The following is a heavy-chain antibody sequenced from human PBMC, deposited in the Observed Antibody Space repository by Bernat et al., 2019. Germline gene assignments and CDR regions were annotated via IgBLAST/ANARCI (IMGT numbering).Heavy chain of an antibody. V-gene: IGHV3-23*04. CDR3: AKRLGLWWGPSDY. Sequence: QLVESGGGVVQPGMSLRLSCAASGFTFSSYAMSWVRQAPGKGLEWVSAISGSGGSTYYADSVKGRFTISRDNSKNTLYLQMNSLRAEDTAVYYCAKRLGLWWGPSDYWGQGTLVTVSS. CDR1: GFTFSSYA. J-gene: IGHJ4*02. CDR2: ISGSGGST. D-gene: IGHD2-21*01.